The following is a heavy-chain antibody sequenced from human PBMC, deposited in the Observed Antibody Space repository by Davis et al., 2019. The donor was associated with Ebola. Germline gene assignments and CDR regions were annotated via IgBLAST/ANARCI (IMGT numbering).Heavy chain of an antibody. Sequence: GGSLRLSCAASGFTFHDYAMHWVRQAPGKGLEWVSGISWNSGNIGYADSVKGRFTISRDKSKNRVYLQMDNLRADDTAVYYCAKRTKNGYNSPIDHWGQGTLVTVSS. CDR3: AKRTKNGYNSPIDH. D-gene: IGHD5-24*01. J-gene: IGHJ4*02. CDR2: ISWNSGNI. CDR1: GFTFHDYA. V-gene: IGHV3-9*01.